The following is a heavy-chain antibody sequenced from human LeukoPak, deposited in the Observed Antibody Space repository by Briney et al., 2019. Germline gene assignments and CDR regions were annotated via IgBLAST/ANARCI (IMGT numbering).Heavy chain of an antibody. Sequence: GASVKVSCKASGYTFTGYYMHWVRQAPGQGLEWMGWINPNSGGTNYAQKFQGRVTMTRDTSISTAYMELSRLRSDDTAVYYCASETQYCSGGSCYSDYYGMDVWGQGTTVTVSS. CDR1: GYTFTGYY. J-gene: IGHJ6*02. V-gene: IGHV1-2*02. D-gene: IGHD2-15*01. CDR3: ASETQYCSGGSCYSDYYGMDV. CDR2: INPNSGGT.